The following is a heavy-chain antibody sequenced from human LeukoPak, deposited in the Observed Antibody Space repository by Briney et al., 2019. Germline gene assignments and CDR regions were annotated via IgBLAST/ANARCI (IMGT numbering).Heavy chain of an antibody. J-gene: IGHJ4*02. CDR3: ASQLDTTGDYAGFFDS. Sequence: SETLSLTCTVSAGPISGSSYYCAWIRQPPGKGLEWIGSISYSGNAFYNASLKSRVTIFVDTSNNQFSLEVDSVTAADTAMYYCASQLDTTGDYAGFFDSWGQGALVSVSS. CDR1: AGPISGSSYY. V-gene: IGHV4-39*01. D-gene: IGHD3-9*01. CDR2: ISYSGNA.